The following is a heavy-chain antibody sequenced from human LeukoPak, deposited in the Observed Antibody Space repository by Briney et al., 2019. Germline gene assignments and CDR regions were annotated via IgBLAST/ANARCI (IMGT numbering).Heavy chain of an antibody. CDR2: MSSSSSNI. Sequence: GGSLRLSCAASGFTFTDYSVNWVRQAPGKGLEWVSYMSSSSSNIYYADSVEGRFTISGDNAQNSLFLQMNSLRDEDTAVYYCESDRGDASDIWGQGTMVTVSS. CDR3: ESDRGDASDI. V-gene: IGHV3-48*02. CDR1: GFTFTDYS. D-gene: IGHD3-10*01. J-gene: IGHJ3*02.